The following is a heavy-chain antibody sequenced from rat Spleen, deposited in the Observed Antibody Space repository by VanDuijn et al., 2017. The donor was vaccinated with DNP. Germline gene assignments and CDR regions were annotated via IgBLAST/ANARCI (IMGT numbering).Heavy chain of an antibody. CDR1: GFTFSRNW. CDR2: INTDGGST. Sequence: EVQLVETGGGLVQPGRSLKLSCVASGFTFSRNWMYWIRQAPGKGLEWVASINTDGGSTYYPDSVKGRFTISRDNAKSTLYLQMNSLRSEDMATYYCVRWNSGHFDYWGQGVMVTVSS. V-gene: IGHV5-58*01. J-gene: IGHJ2*01. CDR3: VRWNSGHFDY. D-gene: IGHD4-3*01.